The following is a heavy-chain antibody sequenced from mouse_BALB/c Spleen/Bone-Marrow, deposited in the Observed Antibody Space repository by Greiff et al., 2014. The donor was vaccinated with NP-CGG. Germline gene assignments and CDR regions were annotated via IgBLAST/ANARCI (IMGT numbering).Heavy chain of an antibody. V-gene: IGHV1-9*01. CDR2: ILPGSGNT. D-gene: IGHD1-2*01. Sequence: QVQLKESGAELMKPGASVKISCKATGYTFSSYWIEWVKQRPGHGLEWIGEILPGSGNTNYNENFKGKATFTADTSSNTAYMQLSSLTSEDSAVYYYARRLLYYFDYWGQGTTLTVSS. J-gene: IGHJ2*01. CDR3: ARRLLYYFDY. CDR1: GYTFSSYW.